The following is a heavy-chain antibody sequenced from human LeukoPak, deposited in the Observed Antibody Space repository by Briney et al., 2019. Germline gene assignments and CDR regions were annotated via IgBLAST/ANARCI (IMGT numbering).Heavy chain of an antibody. CDR1: GGSISSYY. D-gene: IGHD6-19*01. J-gene: IGHJ4*02. V-gene: IGHV4-59*08. CDR2: IYYSGST. Sequence: SETLSLTCTVSGGSISSYYWSWIRQPPGKGLEWIGYIYYSGSTNYNPSLKSRVTISVDTSKNQFSLKLSSVTAADTAVYYCARHDGKVAGTRGVFDYWGQGTLGTVSS. CDR3: ARHDGKVAGTRGVFDY.